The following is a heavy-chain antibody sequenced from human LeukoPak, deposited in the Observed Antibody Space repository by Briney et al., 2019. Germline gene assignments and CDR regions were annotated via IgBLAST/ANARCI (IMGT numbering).Heavy chain of an antibody. D-gene: IGHD3-3*01. Sequence: SESVSLTCIVSGCAVSSGRYYWSWIRQPPGKGLEWIGYIYYSGRTNYNPSLKSRVTISVDTSKSQFSLILSSVTAADTAVYYCAREHYDFWSGYSSIRYGMDVWGQGTTVTVSS. CDR1: GCAVSSGRYY. CDR3: AREHYDFWSGYSSIRYGMDV. V-gene: IGHV4-61*01. J-gene: IGHJ6*02. CDR2: IYYSGRT.